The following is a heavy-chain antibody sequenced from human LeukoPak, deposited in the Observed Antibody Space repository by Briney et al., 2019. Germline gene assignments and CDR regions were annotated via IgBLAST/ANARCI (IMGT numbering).Heavy chain of an antibody. J-gene: IGHJ6*03. CDR1: GGSISSYY. D-gene: IGHD6-6*01. V-gene: IGHV4-59*01. CDR2: IYYSGST. Sequence: PSETLSLTCTVSGGSISSYYWSWIRQPPGKGLEWIGYIYYSGSTNYNPSLKSRVTISVDTSKNQFSLKLSSVTAADTAVYYCAKGKVLAARGSGYYYYMDVWGKGTTVTVSS. CDR3: AKGKVLAARGSGYYYYMDV.